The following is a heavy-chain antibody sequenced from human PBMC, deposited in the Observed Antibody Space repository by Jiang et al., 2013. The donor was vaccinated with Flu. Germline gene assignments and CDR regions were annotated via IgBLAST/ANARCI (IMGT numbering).Heavy chain of an antibody. D-gene: IGHD3-10*01. CDR1: GYTFTTHW. CDR2: IYPGDSDT. CDR3: ARSPITVLSHYFFDY. V-gene: IGHV5-51*03. J-gene: IGHJ4*02. Sequence: VQLVESGAEVKKPGESLKISCQGSGYTFTTHWIGWVRQMPGKGLEWMGIIYPGDSDTKYSPSFQGQVSISVDKSIGTAYLQWSSLKASDTAMYYCARSPITVLSHYFFDYWGQGTLVTVSS.